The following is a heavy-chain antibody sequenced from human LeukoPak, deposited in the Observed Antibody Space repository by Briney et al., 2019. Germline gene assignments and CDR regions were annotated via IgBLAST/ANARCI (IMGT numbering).Heavy chain of an antibody. D-gene: IGHD1-26*01. CDR3: ARDTDFLVGATYAFDI. CDR1: GFTVSSNY. CDR2: ISSSSTI. Sequence: GGSLRLSCAASGFTVSSNYMSWVRQAPGKGLEWVSYISSSSTIYYADSVKGRFTISRDNAKNSLYLQMNSLRAEDTAVYYCARDTDFLVGATYAFDIWGQGTMVTVSS. V-gene: IGHV3-69-1*01. J-gene: IGHJ3*02.